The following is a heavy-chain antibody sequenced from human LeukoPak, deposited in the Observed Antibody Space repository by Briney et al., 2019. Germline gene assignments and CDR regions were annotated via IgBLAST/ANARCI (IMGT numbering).Heavy chain of an antibody. CDR3: ARHPEPGYCSSTSCHDSYFDY. Sequence: GGYLRLSCAASGFTFSSCAMSWVRQAPGKGLEWVSAISGSGGRPYYADSVKGRFTISRDNSKDTLYLQMNSLRAEDTAVYYCARHPEPGYCSSTSCHDSYFDYWGQGALVTVSS. J-gene: IGHJ4*02. D-gene: IGHD2-2*01. CDR1: GFTFSSCA. CDR2: ISGSGGRP. V-gene: IGHV3-23*01.